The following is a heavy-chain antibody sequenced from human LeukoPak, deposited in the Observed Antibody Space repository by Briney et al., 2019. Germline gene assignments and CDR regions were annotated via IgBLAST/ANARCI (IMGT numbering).Heavy chain of an antibody. J-gene: IGHJ4*02. CDR2: INHSGST. CDR1: GGSFSGYY. V-gene: IGHV4-34*01. D-gene: IGHD1/OR15-1a*01. Sequence: SETLSLTCAVYGGSFSGYYWSWIRQPPGKGLEWIGEINHSGSTNYNPSLKSRVTISVDTSKNQFSLKLSSVTAADTAVYYCARWAGGTGDFDYWGQGTLVTVSS. CDR3: ARWAGGTGDFDY.